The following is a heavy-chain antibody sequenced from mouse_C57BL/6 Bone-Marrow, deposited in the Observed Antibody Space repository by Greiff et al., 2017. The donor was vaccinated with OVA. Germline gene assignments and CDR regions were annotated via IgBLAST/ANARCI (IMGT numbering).Heavy chain of an antibody. J-gene: IGHJ4*01. CDR1: GYTFTDYE. Sequence: QVQLKESGAELVRPGASVTLSCKASGYTFTDYEMHWVKQTPVHGLEWIGAIDPETGSTAYNQKFKGKAILTADKSSSTAYMELRSLTSEDSAVYYCTRFGHITTVVEGYWGQGTSVTVSS. D-gene: IGHD1-1*01. V-gene: IGHV1-15*01. CDR3: TRFGHITTVVEGY. CDR2: IDPETGST.